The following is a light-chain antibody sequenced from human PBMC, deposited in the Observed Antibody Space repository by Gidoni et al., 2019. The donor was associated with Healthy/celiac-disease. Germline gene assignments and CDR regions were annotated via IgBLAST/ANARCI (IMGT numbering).Light chain of an antibody. V-gene: IGKV1-5*01. CDR2: DAS. Sequence: DIQMTQSPSTLSASVGDRVTIPSAASQSISSWLAWYQQKPGKAPKLLIYDASSLESGVPSRFSGSGSGTEFTLTISSLQPDDFATYYCQQYNSFLLTFXGXTKVEIK. J-gene: IGKJ4*01. CDR1: QSISSW. CDR3: QQYNSFLLT.